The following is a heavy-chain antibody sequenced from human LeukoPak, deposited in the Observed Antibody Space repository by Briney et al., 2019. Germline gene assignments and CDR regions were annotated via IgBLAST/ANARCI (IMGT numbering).Heavy chain of an antibody. Sequence: SVKVSCKASGGTFSSYAISWVRQAPGQGLEWMGGIIPIFGTANYAQKFQGRVTITTDESTSTAYMELSSLRSEDAAVYYCALEYSSFNWFDPWGQGTLVTVSS. CDR2: IIPIFGTA. CDR1: GGTFSSYA. D-gene: IGHD6-6*01. V-gene: IGHV1-69*05. J-gene: IGHJ5*02. CDR3: ALEYSSFNWFDP.